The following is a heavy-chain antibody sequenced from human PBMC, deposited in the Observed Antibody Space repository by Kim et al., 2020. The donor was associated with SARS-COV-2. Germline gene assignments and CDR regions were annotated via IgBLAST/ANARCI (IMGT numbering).Heavy chain of an antibody. J-gene: IGHJ4*02. Sequence: STKYAEYVRGRFTVSRDSARNTLYVQMRSLRSDDTAIYYCVKGAWLDYWGPGTLVTVSS. CDR2: ST. V-gene: IGHV3-23*01. D-gene: IGHD5-12*01. CDR3: VKGAWLDY.